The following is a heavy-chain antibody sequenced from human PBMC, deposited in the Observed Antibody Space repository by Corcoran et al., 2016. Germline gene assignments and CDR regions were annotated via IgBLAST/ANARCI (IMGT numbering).Heavy chain of an antibody. D-gene: IGHD2-2*01. CDR3: ASTKDYYYYYGMDV. J-gene: IGHJ6*02. Sequence: QVQLVESGGDVVQPGRSLRLSCAASGFTFSSYGMHWVRQAPGKGLEWVAVIWYDGSNKYYADSVKGRFTISRDNSKNTLYLQMNSLRAEDTAVYYCASTKDYYYYYGMDVWGQGTTVTVSS. CDR2: IWYDGSNK. V-gene: IGHV3-33*01. CDR1: GFTFSSYG.